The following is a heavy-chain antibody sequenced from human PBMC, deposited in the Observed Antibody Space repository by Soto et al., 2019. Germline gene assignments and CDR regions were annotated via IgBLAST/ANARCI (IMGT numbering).Heavy chain of an antibody. D-gene: IGHD3-9*01. CDR3: VFDEIPGPPDYFDY. J-gene: IGHJ4*02. Sequence: SLRLSCAASGFTFSSNVLHWVRQAPGKGLEWVAVMSPDGGLKFYTDSVKGRFSISRDNSKNTLYLQMNSLRSEDTAVYYCVFDEIPGPPDYFDYWGQGTEVTVSS. V-gene: IGHV3-30-3*01. CDR2: MSPDGGLK. CDR1: GFTFSSNV.